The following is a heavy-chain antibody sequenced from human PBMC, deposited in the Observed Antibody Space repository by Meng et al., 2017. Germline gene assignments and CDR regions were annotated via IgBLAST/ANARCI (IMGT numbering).Heavy chain of an antibody. CDR2: ISYDGSNK. Sequence: QMGGPGGGVGQAGRSLRLSLAASGFTFSRYAMHWVRQAPGKGLEWVAVISYDGSNKYYADSGKGRFTISRDNSKNTLYLQMNSLRAEDTAVYYCAHFDYWGQGTLVTVSS. CDR1: GFTFSRYA. CDR3: AHFDY. J-gene: IGHJ4*02. V-gene: IGHV3-30*01.